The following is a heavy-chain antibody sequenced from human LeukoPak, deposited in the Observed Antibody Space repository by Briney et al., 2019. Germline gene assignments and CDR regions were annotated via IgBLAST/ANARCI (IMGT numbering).Heavy chain of an antibody. Sequence: GGSLRLSCAASGFTFSSYAMSWVRQAPGKGLEWVSAISGSGGSTYYADSVKGRFTISRDNSKNTLYLQMNSLRAEDAAVYYCANTLVGYCSGGSCYYQYFQHWGQGTLVTVSS. D-gene: IGHD2-15*01. CDR2: ISGSGGST. V-gene: IGHV3-23*01. CDR1: GFTFSSYA. CDR3: ANTLVGYCSGGSCYYQYFQH. J-gene: IGHJ1*01.